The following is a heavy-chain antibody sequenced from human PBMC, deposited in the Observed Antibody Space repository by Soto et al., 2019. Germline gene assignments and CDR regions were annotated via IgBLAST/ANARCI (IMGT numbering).Heavy chain of an antibody. CDR3: ARQTGVFGHYFDY. CDR1: GGSITSSSYY. Sequence: QLRLQEAGPGLVKPSETLSLTCTVSGGSITSSSYYWGWVRQPPGKGPEWIGAIYYNGNTYYNPSLKSRVTMSVETSKDQFSLKLNSATAADTAMYYCARQTGVFGHYFDYWGQGILVTVSS. V-gene: IGHV4-39*01. J-gene: IGHJ4*02. D-gene: IGHD3-16*01. CDR2: IYYNGNT.